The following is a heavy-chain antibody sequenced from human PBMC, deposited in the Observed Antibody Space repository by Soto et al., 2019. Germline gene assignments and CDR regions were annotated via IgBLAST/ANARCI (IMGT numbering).Heavy chain of an antibody. CDR2: IYYSGTT. CDR3: AASCVACGGFNYYGMDV. V-gene: IGHV4-31*03. D-gene: IGHD2-21*01. J-gene: IGHJ6*02. Sequence: QVQLQESGPGRVKPSQTLSLTCTFSGGSISSGGYSWSWIRQPPGKGLEWIGYIYYSGTTYYNPSLKSRVTISVDTSKNQFSLKLSSVTAADTAVYYCAASCVACGGFNYYGMDVWGQGTTVTVSS. CDR1: GGSISSGGYS.